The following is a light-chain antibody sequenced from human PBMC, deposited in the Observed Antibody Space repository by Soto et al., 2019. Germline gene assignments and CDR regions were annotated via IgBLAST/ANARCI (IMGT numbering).Light chain of an antibody. Sequence: EIVLTQSPGTLSLSPGERATLSCRASQSVSSSSLAWYQQKPGQAPRLLIYGASSRATGIPGRFSGSGSGTDFTLAISRLEPEDFAVYFCQQYRSSPPYTFGQGTKLEI. CDR3: QQYRSSPPYT. CDR2: GAS. V-gene: IGKV3-20*01. CDR1: QSVSSSS. J-gene: IGKJ2*01.